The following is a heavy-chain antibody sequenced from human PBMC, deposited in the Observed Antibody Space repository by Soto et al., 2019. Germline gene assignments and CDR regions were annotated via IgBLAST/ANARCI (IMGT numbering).Heavy chain of an antibody. CDR1: GFSLSTSGVG. CDR3: AHSGYSYGSGNWFAP. D-gene: IGHD3-10*01. Sequence: QITLKESGPTLVKPTQTLTLTCTFSGFSLSTSGVGVGWIRQPPGKALEWLALIYWDDDKRYSPSLKSRLTIPTDTATNHVVLTMTNMAPVDTATYYCAHSGYSYGSGNWFAPWGQGTLVTVSS. J-gene: IGHJ5*02. V-gene: IGHV2-5*02. CDR2: IYWDDDK.